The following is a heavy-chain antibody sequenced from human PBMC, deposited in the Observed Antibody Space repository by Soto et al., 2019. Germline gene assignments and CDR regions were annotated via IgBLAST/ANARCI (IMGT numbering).Heavy chain of an antibody. Sequence: QVQLQQWGAGLLKPSETLSLTCAVYGGSFSGYEWSWIRQPPGKGLEWIGEINHSGSTNYNPSLKSRVTISVDTSKNQFSLKLSSVTAADTAVYYCARDPGGSSSSFFDYWGQGTLLTVSS. J-gene: IGHJ4*02. CDR2: INHSGST. D-gene: IGHD6-6*01. CDR3: ARDPGGSSSSFFDY. CDR1: GGSFSGYE. V-gene: IGHV4-34*01.